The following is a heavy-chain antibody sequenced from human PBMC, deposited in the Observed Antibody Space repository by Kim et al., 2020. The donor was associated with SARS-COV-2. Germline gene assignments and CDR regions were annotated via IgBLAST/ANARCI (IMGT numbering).Heavy chain of an antibody. CDR3: ARDCSTTNCYKVFDY. D-gene: IGHD2-2*02. V-gene: IGHV3-7*01. J-gene: IGHJ4*02. Sequence: VGSGKGPFTRSRDNAKNSVYLQMSSLRAEDTAVYYCARDCSTTNCYKVFDYWGQGTLVTVSS.